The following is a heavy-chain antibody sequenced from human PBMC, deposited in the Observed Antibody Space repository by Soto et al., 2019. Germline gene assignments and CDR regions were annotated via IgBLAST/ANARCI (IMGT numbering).Heavy chain of an antibody. CDR1: GYTFTSYA. Sequence: GASVKVSCKASGYTFTSYAMHWVRQAPGQRLEWMGWINAGNGNTKYSQKFQGRVTITRDTSASTAYMELSSLRSEDTAVYYCARGMYDILTGYYLGDYYYYYMDVWGKGTTVTVSS. D-gene: IGHD3-9*01. J-gene: IGHJ6*03. CDR3: ARGMYDILTGYYLGDYYYYYMDV. V-gene: IGHV1-3*01. CDR2: INAGNGNT.